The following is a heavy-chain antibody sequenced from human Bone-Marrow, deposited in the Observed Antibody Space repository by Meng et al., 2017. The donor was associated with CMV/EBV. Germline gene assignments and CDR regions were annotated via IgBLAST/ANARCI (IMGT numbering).Heavy chain of an antibody. Sequence: GESLKISCAASGFTFSSYAMSWVRQAPGKGLEWVSAISGSGGSTYYADSVKGRFTISRDNSKNTLYLQMNSLRAEDTAVYYCASDPDGDYAYLFDYWGQGTLVAVSS. V-gene: IGHV3-23*01. CDR2: ISGSGGST. D-gene: IGHD4-17*01. CDR1: GFTFSSYA. CDR3: ASDPDGDYAYLFDY. J-gene: IGHJ4*02.